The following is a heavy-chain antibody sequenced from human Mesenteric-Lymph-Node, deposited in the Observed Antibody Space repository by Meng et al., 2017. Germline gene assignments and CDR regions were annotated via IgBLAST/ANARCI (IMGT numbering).Heavy chain of an antibody. J-gene: IGHJ6*02. CDR2: INHSGST. Sequence: SETLSLTCAVYGGSFSGYYWSWIRQPPGKGLEWIGEINHSGSTNYNPSLKSRVTISVDTSKNQFSLKLSSVTAADTAVYYCARDRHSGYDLRFYYYYGMDVWGQGTKVTVSS. V-gene: IGHV4-34*01. CDR1: GGSFSGYY. CDR3: ARDRHSGYDLRFYYYYGMDV. D-gene: IGHD5-12*01.